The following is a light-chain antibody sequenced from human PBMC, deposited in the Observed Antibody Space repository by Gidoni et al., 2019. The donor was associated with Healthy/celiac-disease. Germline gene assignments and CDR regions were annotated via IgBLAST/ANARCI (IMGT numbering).Light chain of an antibody. CDR2: WAS. CDR1: QSVLSSSDNKNY. J-gene: IGKJ4*01. CDR3: QQYYSTPGLT. Sequence: VRAQLPARRAVSLGERATINCKSSQSVLSSSDNKNYLAWYQQKPGQPPKLLIYWASTRESGVPDRFSGSGSGTDFTLTSSSLQAEDVAVYYCQQYYSTPGLTFGGGTKVEIK. V-gene: IGKV4-1*01.